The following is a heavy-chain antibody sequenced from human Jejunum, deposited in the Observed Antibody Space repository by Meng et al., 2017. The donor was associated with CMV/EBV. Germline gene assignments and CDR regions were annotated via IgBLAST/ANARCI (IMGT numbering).Heavy chain of an antibody. CDR2: IIPIFGTA. V-gene: IGHV1-69*05. Sequence: SGGTSSRGASSWGRQATGEGREWMGGIIPIFGTANYAQVFQGRVTITTDESTSTAYMELSSLRYEDTAVYYCAGGKWELLSLDYWGQGTLVTVSP. CDR1: GGTSSRGA. CDR3: AGGKWELLSLDY. D-gene: IGHD1-26*01. J-gene: IGHJ4*02.